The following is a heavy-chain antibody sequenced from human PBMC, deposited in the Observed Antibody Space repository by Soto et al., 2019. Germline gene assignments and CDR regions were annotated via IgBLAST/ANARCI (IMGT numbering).Heavy chain of an antibody. CDR1: GFTVSSNY. CDR2: IYSRGST. V-gene: IGHV3-53*04. CDR3: ARATNYYYYYYMDV. Sequence: GGSLRLSCAASGFTVSSNYMSWVRQAPGKGLEWVSVIYSRGSTYYADSVKGRFTISRHNSKNTLYLQMNSLRAEDTAVYYCARATNYYYYYYMDVWGKGTTVTVSS. J-gene: IGHJ6*03. D-gene: IGHD2-2*01.